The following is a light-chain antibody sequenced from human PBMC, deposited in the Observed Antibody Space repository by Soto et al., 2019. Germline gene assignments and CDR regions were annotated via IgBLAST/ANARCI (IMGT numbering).Light chain of an antibody. CDR2: AAS. Sequence: DIQMTQSPPSLSASVGDRVTITCRASQSITNSLNWYQQKPGKAPKALMFAASSLQSGVPSRFRGSGSGTDFTLPISTLQPEDFATYYCQQSYSAPWTFGQGTKV. CDR1: QSITNS. V-gene: IGKV1-39*01. J-gene: IGKJ1*01. CDR3: QQSYSAPWT.